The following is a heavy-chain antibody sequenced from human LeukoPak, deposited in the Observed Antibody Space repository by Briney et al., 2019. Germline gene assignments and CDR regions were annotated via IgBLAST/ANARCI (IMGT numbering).Heavy chain of an antibody. V-gene: IGHV3-30*18. CDR2: ISYDGSNN. J-gene: IGHJ4*02. CDR3: AKDDNYYGSGSYVIDY. CDR1: GFTFSSYG. Sequence: GRSLRLSCAASGFTFSSYGMHWVRQAPGKGLEWVAVISYDGSNNYYADSVKGRFTISRDNSKNTLYLQMNSLRAEDTAVYYCAKDDNYYGSGSYVIDYWGQGTLVTVSS. D-gene: IGHD3-10*01.